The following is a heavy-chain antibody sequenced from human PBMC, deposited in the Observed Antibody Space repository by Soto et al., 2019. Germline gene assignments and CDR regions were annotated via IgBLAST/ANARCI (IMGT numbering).Heavy chain of an antibody. CDR2: ISSSGSTI. Sequence: GRSLRLSCAASGFTFSDYYISCIRQARGKGLEWVSYISSSGSTIYYADSVKGRFTISRDNAKNSLYLQMNSLRAEDTAVYYCARERLGYCSSTSCSQPCFDYWGQGTLVTVS. V-gene: IGHV3-11*01. D-gene: IGHD2-2*01. CDR1: GFTFSDYY. CDR3: ARERLGYCSSTSCSQPCFDY. J-gene: IGHJ4*02.